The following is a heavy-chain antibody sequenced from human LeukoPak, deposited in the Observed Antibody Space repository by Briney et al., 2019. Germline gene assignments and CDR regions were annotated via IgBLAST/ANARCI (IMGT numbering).Heavy chain of an antibody. CDR3: ASLTTTVTKGWFDP. CDR1: GFTVSSNY. Sequence: PGGSLRLSCAASGFTVSSNYMSWVRQAPGKGLEWVSVIYSGGSTYYADSVKGRFTISRDNSKNTLYLQMNSLRAEDTAVYYCASLTTTVTKGWFDPWGQGTLVTVSS. J-gene: IGHJ5*02. CDR2: IYSGGST. V-gene: IGHV3-66*01. D-gene: IGHD4-17*01.